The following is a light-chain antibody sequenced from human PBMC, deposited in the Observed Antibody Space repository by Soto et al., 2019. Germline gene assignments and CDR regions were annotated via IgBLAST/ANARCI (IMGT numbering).Light chain of an antibody. J-gene: IGKJ1*01. CDR3: QQYENLPT. CDR1: QNINNY. CDR2: DAS. V-gene: IGKV1-33*01. Sequence: QMTQSPYSLSASVGDRVTITCQASQNINNYLNWYQQKPGRAPKLLIYDASNLEAGVPSRFRGSGSGTDFTFTISRLQPDDIPTYYCQQYENLPTFGQGTKVDI.